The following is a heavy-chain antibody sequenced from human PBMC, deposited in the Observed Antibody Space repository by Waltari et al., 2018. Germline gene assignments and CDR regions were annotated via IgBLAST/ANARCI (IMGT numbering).Heavy chain of an antibody. CDR3: ARREGSSWSDYYYYGMDV. CDR2: IKQDGSEK. D-gene: IGHD6-13*01. V-gene: IGHV3-7*01. CDR1: GFTFSSYW. J-gene: IGHJ6*02. Sequence: EVQLVESGGVLVQPGGSLRLSCAASGFTFSSYWMSWVRQAPGKGLEWVANIKQDGSEKYYVDSVKGRFTISRDNAKNSLYLQMNSLRAEDTAVYYCARREGSSWSDYYYYGMDVWGQGTTVTVSS.